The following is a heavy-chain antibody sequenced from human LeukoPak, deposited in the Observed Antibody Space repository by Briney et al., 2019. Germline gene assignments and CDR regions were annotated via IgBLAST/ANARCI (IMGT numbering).Heavy chain of an antibody. CDR2: IYYSGST. V-gene: IGHV4-31*03. CDR1: GGSISSGGYY. J-gene: IGHJ5*02. Sequence: SETLSLTCTVSGGSISSGGYYWSWIRQHPGKGLEWIGYIYYSGSTYSNPSLKSRVTISVDTSKNQFSLNLSSVTAADTAVYYCARYCSSTNCYKGGFDPWGQGTLGTVSS. D-gene: IGHD2-2*02. CDR3: ARYCSSTNCYKGGFDP.